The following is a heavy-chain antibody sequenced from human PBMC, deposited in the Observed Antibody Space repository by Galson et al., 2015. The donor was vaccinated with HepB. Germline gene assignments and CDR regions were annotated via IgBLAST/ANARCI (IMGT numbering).Heavy chain of an antibody. Sequence: SVKVSCKASGYTFTKYAMNWVRQAPGQGLEWMAWINTKAGNSRYAQGFTGRFVFSLDTSVSSAYLQINSLKAEDTAVYYCARGGEYGDYDENWGQGTLVTVSS. V-gene: IGHV7-4-1*02. CDR2: INTKAGNS. J-gene: IGHJ4*02. CDR3: ARGGEYGDYDEN. CDR1: GYTFTKYA. D-gene: IGHD5-12*01.